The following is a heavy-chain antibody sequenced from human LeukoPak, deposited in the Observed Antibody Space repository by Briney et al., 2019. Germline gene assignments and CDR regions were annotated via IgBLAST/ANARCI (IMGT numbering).Heavy chain of an antibody. J-gene: IGHJ4*02. V-gene: IGHV4-34*01. Sequence: SETLSLTCAVYGGSFSNYYWSWIRQPPGKGLEWIGEINHSGSANYNPSLKSRITISIDTSKNQFSLKLSSVTAADTAVYYCARLAGGWGQGTLVTVSS. CDR2: INHSGSA. CDR1: GGSFSNYY. CDR3: ARLAGG.